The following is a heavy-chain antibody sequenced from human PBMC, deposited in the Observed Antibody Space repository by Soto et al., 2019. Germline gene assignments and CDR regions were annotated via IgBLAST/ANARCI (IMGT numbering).Heavy chain of an antibody. CDR2: IIPIFGTA. J-gene: IGHJ4*02. Sequence: SVKVSCKASGGTFSRYAISWVRQTPGQGLEWMGGIIPIFGTANYAQKFQGRVTITADESTSTAYMELSSLRSEDTAVYYCAGVRGATGLFDYWGQGTLVTGSS. V-gene: IGHV1-69*13. CDR3: AGVRGATGLFDY. CDR1: GGTFSRYA. D-gene: IGHD1-26*01.